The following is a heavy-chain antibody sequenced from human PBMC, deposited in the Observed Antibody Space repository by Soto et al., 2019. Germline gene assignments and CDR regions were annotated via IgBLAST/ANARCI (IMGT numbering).Heavy chain of an antibody. J-gene: IGHJ3*02. CDR3: ARDPHIHAFDI. CDR1: GGSISSGGYY. V-gene: IGHV4-31*03. CDR2: VYYSGST. Sequence: SETLSLTCTVSGGSISSGGYYWSWIRQHPGKGLEWIGYVYYSGSTYYNPSLKSRVTISVDTSKNQFSLKLSSVTAADTAVYYCARDPHIHAFDIWGQGTMVTVSS.